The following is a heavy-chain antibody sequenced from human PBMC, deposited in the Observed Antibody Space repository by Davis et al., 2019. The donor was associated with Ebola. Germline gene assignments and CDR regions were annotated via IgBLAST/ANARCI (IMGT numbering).Heavy chain of an antibody. J-gene: IGHJ3*02. Sequence: GGSLRLSCAVSGFTFSTYSINWVRQAPGKGLEWVSSISSRSNYIYYADSVKGRFTISRDNAKNSLFLQMNSLRAEDTAVYYCARVDVSSAFDIWGRGTMVTVSS. CDR3: ARVDVSSAFDI. CDR1: GFTFSTYS. V-gene: IGHV3-21*01. D-gene: IGHD3-16*01. CDR2: ISSRSNYI.